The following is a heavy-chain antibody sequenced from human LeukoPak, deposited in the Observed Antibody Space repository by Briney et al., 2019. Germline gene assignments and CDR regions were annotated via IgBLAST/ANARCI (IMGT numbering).Heavy chain of an antibody. Sequence: SETLSLTCGVSGYSISRGYYWAWIRQPPGKGLEWIGTIYHIGSTYYNPSLESRVTISVYTSKNEFSLNLNSVTAVDTAVYYCARAGWIITSGIDYWGQGALVTVSS. CDR2: IYHIGST. CDR1: GYSISRGYY. CDR3: ARAGWIITSGIDY. D-gene: IGHD1-20*01. J-gene: IGHJ4*02. V-gene: IGHV4-38-2*01.